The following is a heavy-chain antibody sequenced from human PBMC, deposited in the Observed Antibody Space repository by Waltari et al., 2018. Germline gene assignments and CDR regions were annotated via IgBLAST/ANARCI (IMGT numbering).Heavy chain of an antibody. CDR2: IYPSGGT. V-gene: IGHV4-38-2*02. Sequence: QVQLQESGPGLVKPSETLSLTCTVSGYSISSGYYWAWFRHPPGKGLEWIGSIYPSGGTYYNPSLKSRVTISVDTSKNQFSLKLSSVTAADTAVYYCARSPMVRGVRNWFDPWGQGTLVTVSS. CDR1: GYSISSGYY. D-gene: IGHD3-10*01. J-gene: IGHJ5*02. CDR3: ARSPMVRGVRNWFDP.